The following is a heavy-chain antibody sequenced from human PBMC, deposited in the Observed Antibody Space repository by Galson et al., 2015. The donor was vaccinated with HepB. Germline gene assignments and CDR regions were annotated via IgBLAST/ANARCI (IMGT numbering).Heavy chain of an antibody. D-gene: IGHD6-19*01. J-gene: IGHJ5*02. CDR2: IYYSGST. V-gene: IGHV4-59*01. Sequence: TLSLTCTVSGGSISSYYWSWIRQPPGKGLEWIGYIYYSGSTNYNPSLKSRVTISVDTSKNQFSLKLSSVTAADTAVYYCARDGSGWYHDPNWFDPWGQGTLVTVSS. CDR3: ARDGSGWYHDPNWFDP. CDR1: GGSISSYY.